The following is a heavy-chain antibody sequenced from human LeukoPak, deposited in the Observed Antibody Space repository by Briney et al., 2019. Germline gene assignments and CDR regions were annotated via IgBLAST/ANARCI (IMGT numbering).Heavy chain of an antibody. CDR3: ARVVSGSYYDWYFDL. D-gene: IGHD1-26*01. Sequence: PSETLSLTCTVSGGSISSYYWSWIRQPPGKGLEWIGYIYYSGSTNYNPSLKSRVTISVDTSENQFSLKLSSVTAADTAVYYCARVVSGSYYDWYFDLWGRGTLVTVSS. CDR2: IYYSGST. CDR1: GGSISSYY. V-gene: IGHV4-59*01. J-gene: IGHJ2*01.